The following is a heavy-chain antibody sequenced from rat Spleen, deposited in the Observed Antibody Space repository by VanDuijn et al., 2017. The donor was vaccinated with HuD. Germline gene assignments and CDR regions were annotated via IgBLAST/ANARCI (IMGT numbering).Heavy chain of an antibody. J-gene: IGHJ3*01. Sequence: EVQLVESGGGLVQPGRSMKLSCSASGFTFSNYDMAWVRQAPTKGLEWVASISYDGSVTYYRDSVKGRFTISRDNAKSTLYLQMDSLRSEDTATYYCTANWDYWGQGTLVTVSS. CDR3: TANWDY. CDR1: GFTFSNYD. D-gene: IGHD5-1*01. CDR2: ISYDGSVT. V-gene: IGHV5-20*01.